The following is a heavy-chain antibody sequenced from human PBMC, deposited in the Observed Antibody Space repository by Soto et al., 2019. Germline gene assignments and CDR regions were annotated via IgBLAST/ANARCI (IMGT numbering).Heavy chain of an antibody. D-gene: IGHD6-13*01. CDR3: ASVREAAAGPMDYYYGMDV. J-gene: IGHJ6*02. V-gene: IGHV3-21*01. Sequence: XVSLGLAFASSGFTFSSYSMNWVRQAPGKGLEWVSSISSSSSYIYYADSVKGRFTISRDNAKNSLYLQMNSLRAEDTAVYCCASVREAAAGPMDYYYGMDVSRHGTTVTVSS. CDR1: GFTFSSYS. CDR2: ISSSSSYI.